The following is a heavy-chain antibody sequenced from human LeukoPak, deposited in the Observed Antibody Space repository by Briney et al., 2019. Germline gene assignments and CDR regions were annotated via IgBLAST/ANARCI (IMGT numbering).Heavy chain of an antibody. J-gene: IGHJ4*02. CDR3: ARDPGRRGSGLD. CDR1: GGTISNYY. V-gene: IGHV4-59*01. Sequence: SETLSLTCTVSGGTISNYYLNWIRQPPGKGLEWVGHIYYSGSTSYNPSLKRRVTISVDTSKNQFSLRLNSVTAADTAVYYCARDPGRRGSGLDWGQGSLVTVSS. D-gene: IGHD6-25*01. CDR2: IYYSGST.